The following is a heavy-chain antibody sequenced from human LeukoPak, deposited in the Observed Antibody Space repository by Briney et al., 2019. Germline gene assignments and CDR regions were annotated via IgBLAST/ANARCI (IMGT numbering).Heavy chain of an antibody. V-gene: IGHV3-30-3*01. J-gene: IGHJ5*02. Sequence: GRSLRLSCAASGFTFSSYAMHWVRQAPGKGLEWVAVISYDGSNKYYADSVKGRFTISRDNAKNSLYLQMSSLRAEDTAVYYCARDRAVAGLFDPWGQGTLVTVSS. CDR2: ISYDGSNK. CDR1: GFTFSSYA. D-gene: IGHD6-19*01. CDR3: ARDRAVAGLFDP.